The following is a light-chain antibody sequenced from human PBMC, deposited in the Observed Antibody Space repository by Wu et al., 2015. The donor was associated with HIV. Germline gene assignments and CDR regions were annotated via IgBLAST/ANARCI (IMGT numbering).Light chain of an antibody. CDR2: AAS. J-gene: IGKJ1*01. CDR1: QGISFY. Sequence: DIQLTQSPSFLSASVGDRVTITRRASQGISFYLAWYQQKPGEAPQLLIYAASTLQSGIPSRFSGSGSGTEFTLTISSLQPEDFATYYCQQHNNYPRTFGQGTKVEIK. CDR3: QQHNNYPRT. V-gene: IGKV1-9*01.